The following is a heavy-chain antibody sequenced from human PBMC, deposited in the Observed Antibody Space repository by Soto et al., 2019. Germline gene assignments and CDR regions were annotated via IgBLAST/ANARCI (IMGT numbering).Heavy chain of an antibody. CDR1: GFTFSDYY. Sequence: GGSLRLSCAASGFTFSDYYMSWIRQAPGKGLEWVSYISSSGSTIYYADSVKGRFTISRDNAKNSLYLQMNNLRAEDTAVYYCARDFDYYDTSGYYYGLFDYWGQGTLVTVSS. CDR2: ISSSGSTI. J-gene: IGHJ4*01. D-gene: IGHD3-22*01. CDR3: ARDFDYYDTSGYYYGLFDY. V-gene: IGHV3-11*01.